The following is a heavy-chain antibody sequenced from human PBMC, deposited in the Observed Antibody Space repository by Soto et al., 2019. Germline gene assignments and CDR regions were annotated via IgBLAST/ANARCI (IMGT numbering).Heavy chain of an antibody. CDR3: ARDLPPVDY. CDR1: GYTFSSYF. V-gene: IGHV1-18*01. Sequence: ASVKVSCKACGYTFSSYFISWVRQAPGQGLEWMGWISAYNGNTNYAQNLQGRVTMTTDTSTSTAYMELRSLRSDDTAVYYCARDLPPVDYWGQGTLVTVSS. J-gene: IGHJ4*02. CDR2: ISAYNGNT.